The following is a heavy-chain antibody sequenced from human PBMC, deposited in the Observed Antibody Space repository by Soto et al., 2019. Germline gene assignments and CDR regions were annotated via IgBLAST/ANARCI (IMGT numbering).Heavy chain of an antibody. V-gene: IGHV4-39*01. CDR1: GGSITTSNYC. D-gene: IGHD4-4*01. J-gene: IGHJ6*02. CDR2: IHYTGST. Sequence: TSETLSLTCSVSGGSITTSNYCWGWIRQPPGKGLEWIASIHYTGSTYYNPSLKSRVTISVDTSKNQFSLKLSSVTAADTAVYYCARRDGNSADYYYGMDVWGQGTTVTVSS. CDR3: ARRDGNSADYYYGMDV.